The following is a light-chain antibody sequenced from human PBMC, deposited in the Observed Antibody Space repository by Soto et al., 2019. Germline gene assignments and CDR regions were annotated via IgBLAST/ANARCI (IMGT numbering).Light chain of an antibody. V-gene: IGLV2-14*01. Sequence: QSALIQPASVSGSRGQSITISCTGASSDVGGYIYVSWYQQFPGRAPKVMIYEVTNRPSGVSNRFSGSKSGNTASLTISGLQAEDEADYYCSSYTSSNTLIFGGGTKLTVL. CDR1: SSDVGGYIY. CDR3: SSYTSSNTLI. CDR2: EVT. J-gene: IGLJ2*01.